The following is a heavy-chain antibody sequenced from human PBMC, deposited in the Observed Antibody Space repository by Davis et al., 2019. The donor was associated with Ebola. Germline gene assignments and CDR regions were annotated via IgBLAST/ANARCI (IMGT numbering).Heavy chain of an antibody. CDR2: MNPNSGSA. CDR3: ARQARGSYDFWRGYVFDT. Sequence: AASVKVSCKASGYTFTSNDINWVRQASGQGLEWMGWMNPNSGSAGYAQKFQARVTMTRNNSINTAYMELRSLRFEDTAVYYCARQARGSYDFWRGYVFDTWGLGTLVTVSS. V-gene: IGHV1-8*01. J-gene: IGHJ4*02. D-gene: IGHD3-3*01. CDR1: GYTFTSND.